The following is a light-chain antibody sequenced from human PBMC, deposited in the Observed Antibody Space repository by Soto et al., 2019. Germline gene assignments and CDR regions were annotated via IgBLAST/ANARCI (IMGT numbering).Light chain of an antibody. CDR2: EVR. CDR1: TSDVGGYDY. J-gene: IGLJ1*01. V-gene: IGLV2-14*01. Sequence: QAVVTQPASVSGSPGQSITISCTGTTSDVGGYDYVSWYQQHPGKAPKLLIFEVRNRPSGVSSRFSGSRSANSASLTISGLQAEDEADYYCSSFTTYSTYVFGTGTKLTVL. CDR3: SSFTTYSTYV.